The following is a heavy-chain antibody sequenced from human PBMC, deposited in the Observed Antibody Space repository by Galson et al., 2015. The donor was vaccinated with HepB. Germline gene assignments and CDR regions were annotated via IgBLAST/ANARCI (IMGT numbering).Heavy chain of an antibody. CDR1: GFTFSSYS. D-gene: IGHD5-12*01. Sequence: SLRLSCAASGFTFSSYSMNWVRQAPGKGLEWVSSISSSSSYIYYADSVKGRFTISRDNAKNSLYLQMNSLRAEDTAVYYCARGRGGGYDVVFDYWGQGTLVTVSS. CDR2: ISSSSSYI. CDR3: ARGRGGGYDVVFDY. J-gene: IGHJ4*02. V-gene: IGHV3-21*01.